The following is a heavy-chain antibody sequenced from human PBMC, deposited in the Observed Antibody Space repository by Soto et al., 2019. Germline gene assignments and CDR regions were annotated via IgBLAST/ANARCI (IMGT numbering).Heavy chain of an antibody. CDR1: GGSFSGYY. V-gene: IGHV4-34*01. D-gene: IGHD6-19*01. CDR2: INHSGST. Sequence: QVQLQQWGAGLLKPSETLSLTCAVYGGSFSGYYWSWIRQPPGKGLEWMGEINHSGSTNYNPSLKSRVTISVDTSKNQFSLKLSSVTAADTAVYYCARVVRGIAVAGSWFDPWGQGTLVTVSS. CDR3: ARVVRGIAVAGSWFDP. J-gene: IGHJ5*02.